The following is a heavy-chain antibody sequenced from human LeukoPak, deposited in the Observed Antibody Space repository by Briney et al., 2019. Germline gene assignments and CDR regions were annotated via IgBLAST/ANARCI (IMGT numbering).Heavy chain of an antibody. CDR3: ARDRLGSYSGNEDWFDP. V-gene: IGHV1-18*01. J-gene: IGHJ5*02. D-gene: IGHD1-26*01. CDR2: ISAYNGNT. CDR1: GYTFTSYG. Sequence: ASVKVSCKASGYTFTSYGISWVRQAPGQGLEWMGWISAYNGNTNYAQKFQGRVTITTDESTSTAYMELSSLRSEDTAVYYCARDRLGSYSGNEDWFDPWGQGTLVTVSS.